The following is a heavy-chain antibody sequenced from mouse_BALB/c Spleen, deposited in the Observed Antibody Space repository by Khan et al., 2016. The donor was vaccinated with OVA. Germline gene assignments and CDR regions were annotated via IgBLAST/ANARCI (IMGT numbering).Heavy chain of an antibody. J-gene: IGHJ4*01. CDR3: ARRDYAMDY. CDR2: INPGSGGT. CDR1: GYAFTNYL. V-gene: IGHV1-54*01. Sequence: VQLQQSGAELVRPGTSVKVSCKASGYAFTNYLIEWVKQRPGQGLEWIGVINPGSGGTNYNEKFKGKATLTADKSSSTAYMQRSSLTSDDSAVYFCARRDYAMDYWGQGTSVTVSS.